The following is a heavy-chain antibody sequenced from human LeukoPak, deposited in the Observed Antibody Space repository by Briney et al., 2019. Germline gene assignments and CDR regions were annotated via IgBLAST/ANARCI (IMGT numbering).Heavy chain of an antibody. J-gene: IGHJ4*02. CDR3: ASVPLRAGYCTNGVCSRYFDY. CDR2: INPNSGGT. CDR1: GYTFTGYY. V-gene: IGHV1-2*02. D-gene: IGHD2-8*01. Sequence: GASVKVSCKASGYTFTGYYMHWVRQAPGQGLEWMGWINPNSGGTNYAQKFQGRVTMTRDTSISTAYMELSRLRSDDTAVYYCASVPLRAGYCTNGVCSRYFDYWGQGTLVTVSS.